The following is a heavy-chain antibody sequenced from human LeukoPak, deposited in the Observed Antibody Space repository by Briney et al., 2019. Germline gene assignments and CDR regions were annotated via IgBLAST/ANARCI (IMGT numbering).Heavy chain of an antibody. CDR3: ARDLGIAGTTHAFDI. CDR1: GFTVSRNY. J-gene: IGHJ3*02. D-gene: IGHD1-14*01. Sequence: PGGSLRLSCAASGFTVSRNYMSWVRQAPGRGLECVSVIYGGGPTYYADSVKGRFTISRDTAKNTLYLQMNSLRGEDTAVYSCARDLGIAGTTHAFDIWGHGTMVTVSS. CDR2: IYGGGPT. V-gene: IGHV3-53*01.